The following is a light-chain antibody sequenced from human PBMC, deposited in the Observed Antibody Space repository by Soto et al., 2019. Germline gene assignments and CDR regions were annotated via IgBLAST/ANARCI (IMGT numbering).Light chain of an antibody. V-gene: IGKV3-11*01. CDR2: AAS. CDR3: QQRSNWPLT. J-gene: IGKJ3*01. CDR1: QSVTST. Sequence: EIVLTQSPDTLAVSPGEVATLSCWASQSVTSTLAWYQQKRGQAPRLLIYAASTRATGVPARFSGSGSGTDFTLTISSLEPEDFAVYYCQQRSNWPLTFGPGTKVD.